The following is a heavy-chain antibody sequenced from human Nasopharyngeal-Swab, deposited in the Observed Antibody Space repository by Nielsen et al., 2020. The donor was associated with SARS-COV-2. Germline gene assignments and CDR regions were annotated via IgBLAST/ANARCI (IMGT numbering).Heavy chain of an antibody. D-gene: IGHD6-13*01. CDR2: IKQDGSEK. Sequence: GGSLRLSCAASGFTISSYWMTWVRQAPGKGLEWVANIKQDGSEKYYVDSVKGRFTISRDNARNSLYLQMNSLRADDTAVYYCARLSGSSWDFDLWGRGTLVTVSS. CDR1: GFTISSYW. V-gene: IGHV3-7*01. CDR3: ARLSGSSWDFDL. J-gene: IGHJ2*01.